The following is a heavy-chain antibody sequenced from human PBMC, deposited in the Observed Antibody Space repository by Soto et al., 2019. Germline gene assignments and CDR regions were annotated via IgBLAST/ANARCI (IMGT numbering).Heavy chain of an antibody. Sequence: EVQLLESGGGLVQPGGSLRLSCAASGFTFINFAMSWVRQAPGKGLEWVSTIHSGGTYYADSVRGRFTISRDNSKNKLALQMNSLRDEDTAVYYCAKATHNAEGGYCRSTRCAAEYFQTWCQCTLVSVSS. V-gene: IGHV3-23*01. CDR3: AKATHNAEGGYCRSTRCAAEYFQT. J-gene: IGHJ1*01. CDR1: GFTFINFA. D-gene: IGHD2-2*01. CDR2: IHSGGT.